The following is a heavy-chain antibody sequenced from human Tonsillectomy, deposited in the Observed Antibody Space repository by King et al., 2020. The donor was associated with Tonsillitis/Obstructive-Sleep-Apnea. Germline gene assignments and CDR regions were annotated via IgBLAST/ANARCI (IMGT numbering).Heavy chain of an antibody. CDR1: GFTFRNHW. V-gene: IGHV3-74*01. CDR3: ARDEVYGSGSCGT. CDR2: IKSDGSDS. D-gene: IGHD3-10*01. Sequence: VQLVESGGDLVQPGGSLRLSCTASGFTFRNHWMHWVRQVPGKGLEWFSRIKSDGSDSSYADSVKGRFTISRDNAKNTLYLQMNSLRDEDTAVYYCARDEVYGSGSCGTWGQGTLVTVSS. J-gene: IGHJ5*02.